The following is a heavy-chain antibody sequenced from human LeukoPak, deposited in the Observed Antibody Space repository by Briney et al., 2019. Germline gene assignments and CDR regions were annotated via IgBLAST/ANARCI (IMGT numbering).Heavy chain of an antibody. J-gene: IGHJ4*02. Sequence: ASVKVSCKASGYTFTGYYMHWVRQAPGQGLEWMGWINPNSGGTNYAQKFQGRVTMTRDTSISTAYMELSRLGSDDTAVYYCARPAPYYYGSGSVVYWGQGTLVTVSS. CDR2: INPNSGGT. V-gene: IGHV1-2*02. CDR3: ARPAPYYYGSGSVVY. D-gene: IGHD3-10*01. CDR1: GYTFTGYY.